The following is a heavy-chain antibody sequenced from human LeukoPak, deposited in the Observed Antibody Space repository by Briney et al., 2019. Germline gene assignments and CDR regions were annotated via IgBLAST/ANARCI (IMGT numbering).Heavy chain of an antibody. V-gene: IGHV3-23*01. CDR3: AKAGYCSGGSCYLRDEYFQH. J-gene: IGHJ1*01. D-gene: IGHD2-15*01. CDR2: ISGSGGST. CDR1: GFTFSSYA. Sequence: GGSLRLSCAASGFTFSSYAMSWVRQAPGKGLEWVSAISGSGGSTYYADSVKGRFTISRDNSKNTLYLQMNSLRAEDTAVYYCAKAGYCSGGSCYLRDEYFQHWGQGTLVTVSS.